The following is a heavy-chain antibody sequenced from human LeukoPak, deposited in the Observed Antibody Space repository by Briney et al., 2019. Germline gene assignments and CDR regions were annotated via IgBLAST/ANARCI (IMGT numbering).Heavy chain of an antibody. CDR1: GGSFSGYY. D-gene: IGHD3-22*01. Sequence: SETLSLTCAVYGGSFSGYYWSWIRQPPGKGLEWIGEINHSGSTNHNPSLKSRVTISVDTSKNQFSLKLSSVIAADTAVYYCARGRTYYYDSSGYYPTWGQGTLVTVSS. CDR2: INHSGST. CDR3: ARGRTYYYDSSGYYPT. J-gene: IGHJ5*02. V-gene: IGHV4-34*01.